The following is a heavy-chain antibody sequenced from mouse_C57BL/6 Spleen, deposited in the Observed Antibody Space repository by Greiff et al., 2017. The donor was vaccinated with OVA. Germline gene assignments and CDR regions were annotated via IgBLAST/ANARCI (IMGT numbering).Heavy chain of an antibody. CDR1: GFTFSDYG. Sequence: EVQGVESGGGLVKPGGSLKLSCAASGFTFSDYGMHWVRQAPEKGLEWVAYISSGSSTIYYADTVKGRFTISRDNAKNTLCLQMTSLRSEDTAMYYCARPDTVVPNWYFDVWGTGTTVTVSS. J-gene: IGHJ1*03. D-gene: IGHD1-1*01. CDR2: ISSGSSTI. V-gene: IGHV5-17*01. CDR3: ARPDTVVPNWYFDV.